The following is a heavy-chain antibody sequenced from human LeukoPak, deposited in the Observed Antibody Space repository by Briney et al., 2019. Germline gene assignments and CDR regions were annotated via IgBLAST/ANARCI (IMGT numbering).Heavy chain of an antibody. CDR2: ISSDGSSK. Sequence: QPGGSLRLSCAASGFTFSSNAMHWVRQAPGKGLEWVASISSDGSSKYYADSVKGRFTISRDNAKNSLYLQMNSLRAEDTAVYYCARGITGTTFVTGGTGWGQGTLVTVSS. D-gene: IGHD1-20*01. J-gene: IGHJ4*02. CDR1: GFTFSSNA. V-gene: IGHV3-30*03. CDR3: ARGITGTTFVTGGTG.